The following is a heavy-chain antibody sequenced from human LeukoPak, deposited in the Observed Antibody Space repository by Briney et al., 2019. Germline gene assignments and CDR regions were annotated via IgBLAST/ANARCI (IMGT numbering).Heavy chain of an antibody. CDR3: ATYTNRLHY. V-gene: IGHV4-59*01. CDR1: GGSISSYY. J-gene: IGHJ4*02. D-gene: IGHD2-8*01. Sequence: SETLSLTCTVSGGSISSYYWSWIRQPPGKGLEWIGYIYYSGSTNYNPSLKSRVTMSVDTSKNHFSLKLSSVTAADTAVYYCATYTNRLHYWGQGTLVTVSS. CDR2: IYYSGST.